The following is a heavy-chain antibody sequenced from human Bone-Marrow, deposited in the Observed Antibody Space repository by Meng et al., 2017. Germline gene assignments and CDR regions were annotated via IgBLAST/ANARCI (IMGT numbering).Heavy chain of an antibody. V-gene: IGHV4-4*02. D-gene: IGHD4-17*01. CDR1: GGSISSSNC. Sequence: QLQEPGPGLGKPSGTPSLTCAGPGGSISSSNCWSWVRQPPGKGLEWIGEIYQSGSTNYNPSLKSRVTISVDKSKNQFSLKLSSVTAADTAVYYCARPDYGDYLYYFDYWGQGALVTVSS. J-gene: IGHJ4*02. CDR2: IYQSGST. CDR3: ARPDYGDYLYYFDY.